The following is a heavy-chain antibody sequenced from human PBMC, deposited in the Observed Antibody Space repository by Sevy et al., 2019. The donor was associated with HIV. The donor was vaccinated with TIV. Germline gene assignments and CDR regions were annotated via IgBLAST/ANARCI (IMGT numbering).Heavy chain of an antibody. Sequence: GGSLRLSCAASGFTVSSNYMSWVRQAPGKGLEWVSVIYSGGSTYYADSVKGRFTISGDNSKNTLYLQMNTLRAEDTAVYYCTKGGGSSWPRDYWGQGTLVTVSS. V-gene: IGHV3-53*01. CDR3: TKGGGSSWPRDY. J-gene: IGHJ4*02. CDR2: IYSGGST. CDR1: GFTVSSNY. D-gene: IGHD6-13*01.